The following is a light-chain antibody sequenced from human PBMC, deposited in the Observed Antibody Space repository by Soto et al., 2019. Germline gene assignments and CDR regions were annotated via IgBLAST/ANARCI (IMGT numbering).Light chain of an antibody. CDR2: GAS. CDR3: QQYKNWPPLT. J-gene: IGKJ4*01. V-gene: IGKV3-15*01. Sequence: EIVMTQSPATLSVSPGETATLSCRASQSVGSAVAWYQHKPGQAPRLLIVGASIRATGVPGRFSGGGSGTELTVTISSLQSEDFAVNYCQQYKNWPPLTFGGGTTVEIK. CDR1: QSVGSA.